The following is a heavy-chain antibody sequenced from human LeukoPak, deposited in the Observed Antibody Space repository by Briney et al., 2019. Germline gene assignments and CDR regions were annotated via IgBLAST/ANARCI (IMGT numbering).Heavy chain of an antibody. CDR2: INRDSSLM. J-gene: IGHJ4*02. Sequence: PGGSLRLSCAASGFTSSICSMNWVRQAPGKGLEWVSSINRDSSLMYYADSVKGRFTISRDNSKNTLYLQMNDLRAEDTAVYYGASGRHYYASGSPTDFDYWGQGTLVTVSS. CDR3: ASGRHYYASGSPTDFDY. V-gene: IGHV3-21*01. CDR1: GFTSSICS. D-gene: IGHD3-10*01.